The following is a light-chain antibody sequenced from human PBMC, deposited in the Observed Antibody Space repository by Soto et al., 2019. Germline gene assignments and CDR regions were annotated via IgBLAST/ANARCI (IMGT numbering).Light chain of an antibody. CDR1: QSVSSY. V-gene: IGKV3-11*01. CDR3: QQRSNWPKT. Sequence: IVMTQSPATLSVSPGERATLSCRASQSVSSYLAWYQQKPGQAPRLLIYDASHRATGIPARFSGSGSGTDFTLTISSLEPEDFAVYYCQQRSNWPKTFGQGTKVDIK. CDR2: DAS. J-gene: IGKJ1*01.